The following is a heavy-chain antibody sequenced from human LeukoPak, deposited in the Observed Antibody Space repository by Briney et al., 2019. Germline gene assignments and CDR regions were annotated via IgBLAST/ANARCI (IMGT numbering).Heavy chain of an antibody. V-gene: IGHV4-59*08. CDR3: ARQMLGITMVRGAFDP. Sequence: SGTLSLTCTVSGGSISSYYWSWIRQPPGKGLEWIGYIYYSGSTNYNPSLKSRVTISVDTSKNQFSLKLSSVTAADTAVYYCARQMLGITMVRGAFDPWGQGTLVTVSS. CDR2: IYYSGST. D-gene: IGHD3-10*01. J-gene: IGHJ5*02. CDR1: GGSISSYY.